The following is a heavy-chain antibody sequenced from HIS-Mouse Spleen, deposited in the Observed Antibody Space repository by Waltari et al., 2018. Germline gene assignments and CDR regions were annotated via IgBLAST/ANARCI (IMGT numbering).Heavy chain of an antibody. CDR3: AREIPYSSSWYDWYFDL. Sequence: QLQLQESGPGLVKPSETLSLTCTVSGGPLSRSSYSWVWIRQPPGKGLEWIGSIYYSGSTYYNPSLKSRVTISVDTSKNQFSLKLSSVTAADTAVYYCAREIPYSSSWYDWYFDLWGRGTLVTVSS. CDR2: IYYSGST. CDR1: GGPLSRSSYS. D-gene: IGHD6-13*01. V-gene: IGHV4-39*07. J-gene: IGHJ2*01.